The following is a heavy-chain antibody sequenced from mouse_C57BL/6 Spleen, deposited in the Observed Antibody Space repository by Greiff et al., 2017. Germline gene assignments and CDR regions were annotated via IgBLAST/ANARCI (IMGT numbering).Heavy chain of an antibody. Sequence: EVQLKESGAELVRPGASVKLSCTASGFNIKDDYMHWVKQRPEQGLEWIGWIDPENGDTEYASKFQGKATITADTSSNTAYLQLSSLTSEDTAVYYCTTTMVHEGFAYWGQGTLVTVSA. CDR3: TTTMVHEGFAY. J-gene: IGHJ3*01. V-gene: IGHV14-4*01. CDR1: GFNIKDDY. D-gene: IGHD2-2*01. CDR2: IDPENGDT.